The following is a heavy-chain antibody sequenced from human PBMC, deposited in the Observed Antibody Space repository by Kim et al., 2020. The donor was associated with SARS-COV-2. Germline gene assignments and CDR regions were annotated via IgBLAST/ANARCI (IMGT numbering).Heavy chain of an antibody. CDR3: SSGSWFGSIKGPGWFDH. CDR1: GGSFSGCY. J-gene: IGHJ5*02. V-gene: IGHV4-34*01. D-gene: IGHD3-10*01. Sequence: SETLSLTCAVYGGSFSGCYWSWIRQPPGKGLEWIGEINNSGSTNYNQSLKSRVPISVATAKNQFPLTLRSVTAADTAGDYCSSGSWFGSIKGPGWFDHW. CDR2: INNSGST.